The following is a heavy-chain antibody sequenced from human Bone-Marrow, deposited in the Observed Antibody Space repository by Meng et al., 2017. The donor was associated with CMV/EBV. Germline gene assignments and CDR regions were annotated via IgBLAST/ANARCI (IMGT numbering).Heavy chain of an antibody. J-gene: IGHJ4*02. CDR2: IRSKANSYAT. D-gene: IGHD6-13*01. CDR1: GFTFSGSA. Sequence: GESLKISCAASGFTFSGSAMHWVRQASGKGLEWVGRIRSKANSYATAYAASVKGRFTISRDDSKNTAYLQMNSLKTEDTAVYYCARAPIAAAGPYYFDYWGQGTLVTVSS. V-gene: IGHV3-73*01. CDR3: ARAPIAAAGPYYFDY.